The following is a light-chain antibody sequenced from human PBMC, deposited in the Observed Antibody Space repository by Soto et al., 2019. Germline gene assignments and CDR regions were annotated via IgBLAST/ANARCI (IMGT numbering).Light chain of an antibody. CDR2: SVS. Sequence: QSVLSQPASVSGSPGQSITISCSGGSGDVGGYNYVSWFQHHSGKAPKLIIYSVSYRPSGISTRFSGSKSGDTASLTISGLQAEDEADYYCSSFTNTYSRYAFGTGTKLTVL. J-gene: IGLJ1*01. CDR3: SSFTNTYSRYA. CDR1: SGDVGGYNY. V-gene: IGLV2-14*01.